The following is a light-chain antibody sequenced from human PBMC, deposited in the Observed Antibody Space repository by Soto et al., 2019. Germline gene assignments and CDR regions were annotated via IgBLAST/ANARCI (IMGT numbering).Light chain of an antibody. V-gene: IGKV3-11*01. CDR1: QGIGDT. CDR3: HQRQSWPRT. J-gene: IGKJ1*01. Sequence: IALPQSYAYLSWSPGDFAPLSCGASQGIGDTLAWYQHRPGQAPRHLNYHTTTRAAGIPARVSACGSGTDFTRSISYLQLEDFALYNFHQRQSWPRTFGEGTKVDIK. CDR2: HTT.